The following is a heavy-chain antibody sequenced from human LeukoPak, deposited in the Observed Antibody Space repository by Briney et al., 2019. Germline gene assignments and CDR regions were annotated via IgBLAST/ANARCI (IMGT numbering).Heavy chain of an antibody. V-gene: IGHV4-39*07. CDR1: GGSISSSSYY. D-gene: IGHD2/OR15-2a*01. CDR2: IYYSGST. Sequence: PSETLSLTCTVSGGSISSSSYYWGWIRQPPGKGREWIGSIYYSGSTNYNPSLKSRVTISVDTSKNQFSLKLSSVTAADTAVYYCARRRRLLLPHYYYYMDVWGKGTTVTISS. CDR3: ARRRRLLLPHYYYYMDV. J-gene: IGHJ6*03.